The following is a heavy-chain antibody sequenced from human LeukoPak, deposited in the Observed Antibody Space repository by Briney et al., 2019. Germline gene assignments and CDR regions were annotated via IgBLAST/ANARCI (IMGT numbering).Heavy chain of an antibody. CDR3: ARERTARVYSSGWYEFDY. Sequence: ASVKVSCKASGYTFTSYAMHWVRQAPGQRLEWMGWINAGNGNTKYSQKFQGRVTITRVTSASTAYMELSSLRSEDTAVYYCARERTARVYSSGWYEFDYWGQGTLVTVSS. CDR2: INAGNGNT. CDR1: GYTFTSYA. D-gene: IGHD6-19*01. J-gene: IGHJ4*02. V-gene: IGHV1-3*01.